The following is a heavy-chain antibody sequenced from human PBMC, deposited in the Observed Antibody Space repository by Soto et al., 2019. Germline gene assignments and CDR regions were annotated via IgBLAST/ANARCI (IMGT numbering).Heavy chain of an antibody. CDR1: GINFSGFW. CDR2: VDSAGSGT. J-gene: IGHJ4*02. V-gene: IGHV3-74*01. CDR3: ATVFEH. Sequence: VPLVESGGGSVQPGGSLRLSCVASGINFSGFWMHWVRQVPGKGLEWVARVDSAGSGTSYADFVKGRFTVSRDNAKNTVSLQMDSLRVEGTAVYYCATVFEHWGQGIPVTVSS.